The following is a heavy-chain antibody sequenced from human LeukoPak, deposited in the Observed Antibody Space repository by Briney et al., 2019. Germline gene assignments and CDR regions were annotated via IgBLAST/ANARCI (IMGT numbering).Heavy chain of an antibody. V-gene: IGHV4-34*01. CDR3: ARGLSYSSGWVTNWFDP. Sequence: SETLSLTCTVSGGSISSYYWSWIRQPPGKGLEWIGEINHSGSTNYNPSLESRVTISLDTSKNQFSLKLSSVTAADTAVYYCARGLSYSSGWVTNWFDPWGQGTLVTVSS. CDR2: INHSGST. J-gene: IGHJ5*02. CDR1: GGSISSYY. D-gene: IGHD6-19*01.